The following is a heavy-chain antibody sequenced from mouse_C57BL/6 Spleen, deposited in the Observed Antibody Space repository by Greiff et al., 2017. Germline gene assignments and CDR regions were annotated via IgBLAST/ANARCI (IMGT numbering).Heavy chain of an antibody. D-gene: IGHD1-1*01. CDR1: GYSFTGYY. V-gene: IGHV1-43*01. J-gene: IGHJ2*01. CDR2: INPSTGGT. CDR3: ARPYYGSSWDY. Sequence: EVQLHQSGPELVKPGASVKISCKASGYSFTGYYMHWVKQSSEKSLEWIGEINPSTGGTGYNQKFKGKATLTVDKSSSTAYMQLKSLTSEDSAVYYCARPYYGSSWDYWGQGTTLTGSS.